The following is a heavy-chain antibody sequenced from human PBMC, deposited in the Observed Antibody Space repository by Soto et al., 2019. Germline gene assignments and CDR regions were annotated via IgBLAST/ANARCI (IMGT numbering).Heavy chain of an antibody. J-gene: IGHJ4*02. CDR1: GFSLSTDEVG. Sequence: TLKESGPTLVKPTQTLTLTCTFSGFSLSTDEVGVGWIRQPPGKALEWLALIFWNDDKHYSPSLKRRITITKDASKNQVVLTMADMDPVVTATYYSAEGRHYYGGNSFPFDSWGQGTLITFSS. D-gene: IGHD4-17*01. CDR3: AEGRHYYGGNSFPFDS. CDR2: IFWNDDK. V-gene: IGHV2-5*01.